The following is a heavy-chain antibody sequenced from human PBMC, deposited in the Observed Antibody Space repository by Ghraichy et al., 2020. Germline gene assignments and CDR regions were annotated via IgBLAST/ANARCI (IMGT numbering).Heavy chain of an antibody. V-gene: IGHV1-18*01. CDR2: ISAYNGHT. J-gene: IGHJ4*02. CDR1: GYTFNMNG. D-gene: IGHD2-2*01. CDR3: ARVTAAILGHCTSTNCYELDY. Sequence: SVKVSCKASGYTFNMNGISWVRQAPGQGLEWMGWISAYNGHTDYSQKFQDRVDMTTDTSTSTAYMELRSLRSDDTAVYYCARVTAAILGHCTSTNCYELDYWGQGSLVIVSP.